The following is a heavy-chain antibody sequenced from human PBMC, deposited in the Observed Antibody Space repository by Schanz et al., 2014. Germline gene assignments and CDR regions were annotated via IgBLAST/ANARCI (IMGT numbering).Heavy chain of an antibody. Sequence: QVQLVQSGAEVKKPGASVRVSCKASGYSFTTYDVNWVRQATGQGLEWMGWMNPTTGNRGYAQNFQGRVTMTRHTSISTAYMELSSLRSEDTAVYYCARDGEAAAGCDYWGQGTLVTVSS. D-gene: IGHD6-13*01. J-gene: IGHJ4*02. CDR2: MNPTTGNR. V-gene: IGHV1-8*01. CDR1: GYSFTTYD. CDR3: ARDGEAAAGCDY.